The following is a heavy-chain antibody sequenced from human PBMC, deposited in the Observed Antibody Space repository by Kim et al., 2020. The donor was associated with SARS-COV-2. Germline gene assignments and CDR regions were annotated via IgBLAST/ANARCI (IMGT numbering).Heavy chain of an antibody. V-gene: IGHV5-51*01. CDR2: IYPGDSDT. CDR1: GYRFTSYW. Sequence: GESLKISCKGSGYRFTSYWIGWVRQMPGKGLEWMGIIYPGDSDTRYSPSFQGQVTISADKSISTAYLQWSSLKASDTAMYYCARVSPPPPPRYYGMDVWGQGTTVTVSS. CDR3: ARVSPPPPPRYYGMDV. J-gene: IGHJ6*02.